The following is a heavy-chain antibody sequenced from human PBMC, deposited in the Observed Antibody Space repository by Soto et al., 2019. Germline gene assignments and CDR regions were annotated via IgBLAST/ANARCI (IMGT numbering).Heavy chain of an antibody. Sequence: SLRLSCAASGFTFSSYSMNWVRQAPGKGLEWVSSISSSSSYIYYADSVKGRFTISRDNAKNSLYLQMNSLRAEDTAVYYCARSRSTSYYYYYYYGMDVWGQGTTVTVSS. J-gene: IGHJ6*02. CDR2: ISSSSSYI. V-gene: IGHV3-21*01. CDR3: ARSRSTSYYYYYYYGMDV. D-gene: IGHD2-2*01. CDR1: GFTFSSYS.